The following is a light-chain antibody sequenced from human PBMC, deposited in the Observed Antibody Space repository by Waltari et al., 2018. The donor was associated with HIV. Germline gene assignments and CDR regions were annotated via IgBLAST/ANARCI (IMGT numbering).Light chain of an antibody. CDR3: QVWDESNEQVV. CDR2: DDS. J-gene: IGLJ2*01. V-gene: IGLV3-21*02. CDR1: HIAGRK. Sequence: YVLTQPPSVSVAPGQTARITCGGDHIAGRKVHWYQRRPGQAPALVVFDDSDRPSGIPERFSGSISGNTATLIISRVEDGDEADYYCQVWDESNEQVVFGGGTRLTVL.